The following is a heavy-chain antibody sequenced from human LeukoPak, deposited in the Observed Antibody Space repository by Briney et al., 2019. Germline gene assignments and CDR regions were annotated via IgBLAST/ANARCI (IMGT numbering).Heavy chain of an antibody. CDR3: ARDCGGDCYSESWFDP. D-gene: IGHD2-21*02. V-gene: IGHV1-18*04. Sequence: ASVTVSCKASGYTFTSYGISWVRQAPGQGLEWMGWISAYNGNTNYAQKLQGRVTMTTDTSTSTAYMELRSLRSDDTAVYYCARDCGGDCYSESWFDPWGQGTLVTVSS. CDR1: GYTFTSYG. J-gene: IGHJ5*02. CDR2: ISAYNGNT.